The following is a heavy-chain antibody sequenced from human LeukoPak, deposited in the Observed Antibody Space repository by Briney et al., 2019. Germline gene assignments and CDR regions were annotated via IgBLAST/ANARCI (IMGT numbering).Heavy chain of an antibody. CDR2: VRSNGINK. CDR1: GFSSSTTD. D-gene: IGHD1-26*01. V-gene: IGHV3-30*02. CDR3: ARELGGGSYNPDY. Sequence: GGSLRLSCVASGFSSSTTDMHWVRQIPGKGLQWVTFVRSNGINKYYADSVRGRFTVSRDNSKNTLYLQMSSLRTEDTAIYYCARELGGGSYNPDYWGQGTLVTVSS. J-gene: IGHJ4*02.